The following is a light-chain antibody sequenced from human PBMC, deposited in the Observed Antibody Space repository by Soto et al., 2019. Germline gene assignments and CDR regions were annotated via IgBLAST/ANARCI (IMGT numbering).Light chain of an antibody. Sequence: EIQMTLSPSSLSASVGDRVTITCRASQSISRWLAWYQEKPGKAPKVLIYDASNLESGVPSRFSGSGSGTEFTLTISRLQPDDFATYYCQQYSSYWTFGQGTKVDI. J-gene: IGKJ1*01. V-gene: IGKV1-5*01. CDR2: DAS. CDR1: QSISRW. CDR3: QQYSSYWT.